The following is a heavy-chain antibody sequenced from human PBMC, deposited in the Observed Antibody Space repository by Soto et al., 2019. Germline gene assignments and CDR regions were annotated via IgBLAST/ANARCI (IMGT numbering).Heavy chain of an antibody. CDR1: GFTLSSYP. V-gene: IGHV3-23*01. Sequence: PGGSLRLSCAASGFTLSSYPMSWVRQAPGKGLEWVAGFSTGGDGGTTHYADSVQGRFTISRDNSKNTVFPQMNSLRAEDTAIYYCAKKVNSGSGSQFFDYWGQGTLVTVSS. CDR2: FSTGGDGGTT. D-gene: IGHD3-10*01. J-gene: IGHJ4*02. CDR3: AKKVNSGSGSQFFDY.